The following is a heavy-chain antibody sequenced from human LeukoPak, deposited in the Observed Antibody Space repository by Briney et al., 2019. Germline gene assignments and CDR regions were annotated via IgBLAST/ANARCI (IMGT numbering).Heavy chain of an antibody. Sequence: SETLSLTCAVYGGSFSSYYWSWIRQPPGKGLEWIGEINHSGSTNYNPSLKSRVTISVDTSKNQFSLKLSSVTAADTAVYYCARGPHGYSSSWYRPSYNWFDPWSQGTLVTVSS. J-gene: IGHJ5*02. CDR2: INHSGST. CDR3: ARGPHGYSSSWYRPSYNWFDP. CDR1: GGSFSSYY. D-gene: IGHD6-13*01. V-gene: IGHV4-34*01.